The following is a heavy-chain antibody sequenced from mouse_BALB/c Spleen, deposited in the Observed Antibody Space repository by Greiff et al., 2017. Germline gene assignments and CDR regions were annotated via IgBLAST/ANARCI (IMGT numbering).Heavy chain of an antibody. J-gene: IGHJ2*01. D-gene: IGHD1-1*01. CDR3: ARGFTTVHYFDY. V-gene: IGHV8-12*01. Sequence: QVTLKVSGPGILQPSQTLSLTCSFSGFSLSTSGMGVSWIRQPSGKGLEWLAHIYWDDDKRYNPSLKSRLTISKDTSRNQVFLKITSVDTADTATYYCARGFTTVHYFDYWGQGTTLTVSS. CDR1: GFSLSTSGMG. CDR2: IYWDDDK.